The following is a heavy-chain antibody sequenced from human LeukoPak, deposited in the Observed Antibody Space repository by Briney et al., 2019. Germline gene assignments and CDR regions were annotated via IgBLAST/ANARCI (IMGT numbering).Heavy chain of an antibody. CDR1: GFTFSSYA. D-gene: IGHD2-15*01. Sequence: GGSLRLSCAASGFTFSSYAMSWVRQAPGQGLEWMGGIIPIFGTANYAQKFQGRVTITADKSTSTAYMELSSLRSEDTAVYYCATVVVAAGLSEFDYWGQGTLVTVSS. J-gene: IGHJ4*02. CDR2: IIPIFGTA. CDR3: ATVVVAAGLSEFDY. V-gene: IGHV1-69*06.